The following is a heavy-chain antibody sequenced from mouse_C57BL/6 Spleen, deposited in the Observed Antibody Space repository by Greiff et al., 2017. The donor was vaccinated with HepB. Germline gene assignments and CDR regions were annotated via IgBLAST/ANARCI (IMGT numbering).Heavy chain of an antibody. D-gene: IGHD2-1*01. CDR1: GFNIKNTY. Sequence: VHVKQSVAELVRPGASVKLSCTASGFNIKNTYMHWVKQRPEQGLEWLGRIDPANGNTKYAPKFQGKATITADTSSNTAYLQLSSLTSEDTAIYYCARGGYDGKGRYFDVWGTGTTVTVSS. J-gene: IGHJ1*03. CDR3: ARGGYDGKGRYFDV. CDR2: IDPANGNT. V-gene: IGHV14-3*01.